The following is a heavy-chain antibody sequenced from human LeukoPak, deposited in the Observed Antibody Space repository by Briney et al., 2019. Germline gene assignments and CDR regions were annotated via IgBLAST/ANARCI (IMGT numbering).Heavy chain of an antibody. Sequence: ASVKVSCKASGYIFTGYYMHWVRQAPGQGLEWMGWINPNTGDTNYAQKFQGRVTMTRDTSISTAYMELSRLTSDDTAVYYCARAYYYYMDVWGKGTTVSISS. V-gene: IGHV1-2*02. CDR3: ARAYYYYMDV. J-gene: IGHJ6*03. CDR1: GYIFTGYY. CDR2: INPNTGDT.